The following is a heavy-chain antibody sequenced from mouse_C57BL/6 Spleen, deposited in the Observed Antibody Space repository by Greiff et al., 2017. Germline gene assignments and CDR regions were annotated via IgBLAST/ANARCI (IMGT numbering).Heavy chain of an antibody. D-gene: IGHD1-1*01. CDR2: IRNKANGYTT. CDR3: ARYFYYYGSSYLYWYFDV. Sequence: EVNVVESGGGLVQPGGSLSLSCAASGFTFTDYYMSWVRQPPGKALEWLGFIRNKANGYTTEYSASVKGRFTISRDNSQSILYLQMNALRAEDSATYACARYFYYYGSSYLYWYFDVWGTGTTVTVSS. V-gene: IGHV7-3*01. CDR1: GFTFTDYY. J-gene: IGHJ1*03.